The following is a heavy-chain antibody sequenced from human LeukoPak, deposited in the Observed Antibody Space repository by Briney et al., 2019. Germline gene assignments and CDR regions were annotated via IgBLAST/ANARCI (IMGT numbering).Heavy chain of an antibody. CDR1: GASLTRPTYY. CDR2: LFSTGSA. V-gene: IGHV4-61*01. CDR3: ARFKSGGFSYFDS. D-gene: IGHD3-3*01. Sequence: SETLSLTCSVSGASLTRPTYYQWPWIRQPPGKGLELIGSLFSTGSATLNPSLKSRVTMSLDTSKSQFSLKLSSVTAEDSAVYYCARFKSGGFSYFDSWGQGTLVAVSS. J-gene: IGHJ4*02.